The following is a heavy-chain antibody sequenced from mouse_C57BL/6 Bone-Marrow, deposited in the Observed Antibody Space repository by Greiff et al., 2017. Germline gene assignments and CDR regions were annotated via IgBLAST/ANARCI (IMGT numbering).Heavy chain of an antibody. CDR2: IRLKSDNYAT. J-gene: IGHJ4*01. Sequence: EVKLMESGGGLVQPGGSMKLSCVASGFTFSNYWMNWVRQSPEKGLEWVAQIRLKSDNYATHYAESVKGRFTISRDDSKSSVYLQMNNLRAEDTGIYYCTEGRDYAMDYWGQGTSVTVSS. V-gene: IGHV6-3*01. CDR1: GFTFSNYW. CDR3: TEGRDYAMDY.